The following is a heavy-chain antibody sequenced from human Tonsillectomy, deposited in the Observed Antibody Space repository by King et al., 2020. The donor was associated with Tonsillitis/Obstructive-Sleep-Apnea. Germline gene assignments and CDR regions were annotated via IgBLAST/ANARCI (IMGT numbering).Heavy chain of an antibody. CDR1: GYTFTAYY. Sequence: VQLVESGAEVKKPGASVKVSCKTSGYTFTAYYIHWVRQAPGQGLEWMGWLNPNSGGTKYAQKFQGRVTMTRDTSISTAYMELRSLRSDDTAVYYCARENTAAFDIWGQGTMVTVFS. CDR2: LNPNSGGT. CDR3: ARENTAAFDI. V-gene: IGHV1-2*02. D-gene: IGHD5-18*01. J-gene: IGHJ3*02.